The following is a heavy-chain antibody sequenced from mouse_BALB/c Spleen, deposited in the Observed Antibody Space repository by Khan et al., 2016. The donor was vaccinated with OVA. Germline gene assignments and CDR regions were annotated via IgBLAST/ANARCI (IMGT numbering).Heavy chain of an antibody. J-gene: IGHJ3*01. Sequence: EVALVESGGGLVKPGGSLTLSCAASGFSFSDYYMYWIRQTPEKRLEWVATISDGGGSTYSPDSVKGRFPISRDNAKNNLYLQMSSLKSEDTAIYYCARAGYGGFAYWGQGTLVTVSA. V-gene: IGHV5-4*02. CDR2: ISDGGGST. CDR1: GFSFSDYY. D-gene: IGHD1-1*02. CDR3: ARAGYGGFAY.